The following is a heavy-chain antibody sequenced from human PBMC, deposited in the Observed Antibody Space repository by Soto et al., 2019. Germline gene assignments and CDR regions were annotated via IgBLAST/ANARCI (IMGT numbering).Heavy chain of an antibody. CDR2: ISAYNGNT. CDR1: GYTFTSYG. J-gene: IGHJ4*02. CDR3: AREPNYFGY. Sequence: QVQLVQSGAEVKKSGASVKVSCKASGYTFTSYGISLVRQATGQGLEWMGWISAYNGNTKYEQKLKGRVTMTTHTSTSTAYMELRSLRSDDTAVYYCAREPNYFGYWGQGTLGTFAS. V-gene: IGHV1-18*01.